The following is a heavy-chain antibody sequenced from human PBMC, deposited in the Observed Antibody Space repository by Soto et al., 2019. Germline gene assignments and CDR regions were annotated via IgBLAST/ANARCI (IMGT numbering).Heavy chain of an antibody. J-gene: IGHJ4*02. CDR2: ISAYNGNT. Sequence: ASVKVSCKASGYTFTSYGISWVRQAPGQGLEWMGWISAYNGNTNYAQKLQGRVTMTTDTSTSTAYMELRSLRAEDTAVYYCARHLLHLGRLYFDYWGQGTQVTVSS. CDR1: GYTFTSYG. CDR3: ARHLLHLGRLYFDY. V-gene: IGHV1-18*01. D-gene: IGHD3-3*01.